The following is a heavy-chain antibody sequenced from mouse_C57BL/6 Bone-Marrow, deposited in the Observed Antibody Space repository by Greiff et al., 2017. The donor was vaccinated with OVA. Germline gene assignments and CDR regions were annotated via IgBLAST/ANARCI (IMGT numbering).Heavy chain of an antibody. D-gene: IGHD1-1*01. CDR1: GYTFTSYW. CDR2: IHPSDSDT. V-gene: IGHV1-74*01. CDR3: AIGSITTVVGNWYFDV. Sequence: QVQLQQPGAELVKPGASVKVSCKASGYTFTSYWMHWVKQRPGQGLEWIGRIHPSDSDTNYNQKFKGKATLTVDKSSSTAYMQLSSLTSEDSAVYYCAIGSITTVVGNWYFDVWGTGTTVTVSS. J-gene: IGHJ1*03.